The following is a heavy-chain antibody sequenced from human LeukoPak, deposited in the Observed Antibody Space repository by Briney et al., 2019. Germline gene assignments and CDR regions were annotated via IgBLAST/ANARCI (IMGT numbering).Heavy chain of an antibody. CDR1: GGSISSSNW. D-gene: IGHD4/OR15-4a*01. Sequence: SETLSLTCGVSGGSISSSNWWSWVRQPPGKGLEWIGEIYHSGSTNYNPSLKGRVTISVDESKNQFSLKLSSVTAADTAVYYCARVAGRQGAIDYWGQGTLVTVSS. V-gene: IGHV4-4*02. CDR2: IYHSGST. CDR3: ARVAGRQGAIDY. J-gene: IGHJ4*02.